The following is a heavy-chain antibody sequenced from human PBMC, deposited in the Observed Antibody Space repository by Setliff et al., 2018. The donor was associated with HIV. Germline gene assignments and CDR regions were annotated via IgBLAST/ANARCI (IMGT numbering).Heavy chain of an antibody. J-gene: IGHJ4*02. V-gene: IGHV4-39*07. CDR2: INHSGST. CDR3: ARGTVVPYYLDY. Sequence: SETLSLTCTVSGHSISSSNYYWNWIRQPPGRGLEWIGEINHSGSTNYNPSLKSRVTISVDTSKNQFSLKLSSVTAADTAVYYCARGTVVPYYLDYWGQGTLVTVSS. D-gene: IGHD2-15*01. CDR1: GHSISSSNYY.